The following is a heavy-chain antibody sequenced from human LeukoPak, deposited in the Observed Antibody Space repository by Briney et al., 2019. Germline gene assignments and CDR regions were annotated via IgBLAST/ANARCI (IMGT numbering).Heavy chain of an antibody. Sequence: GGSLRLSCAASGFTVSSNYMNWVRQAPGKGLEWVSYISSSSSTIYYADSVKGRFTISRDNAKNSLYLQMNSLRAEDTAVYYCARDKIKGYWGQGTLVTVSS. V-gene: IGHV3-48*04. CDR1: GFTVSSNY. CDR3: ARDKIKGY. J-gene: IGHJ4*02. CDR2: ISSSSSTI.